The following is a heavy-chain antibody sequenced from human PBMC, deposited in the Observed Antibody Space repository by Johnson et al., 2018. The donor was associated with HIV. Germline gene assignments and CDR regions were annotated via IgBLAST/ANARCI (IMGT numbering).Heavy chain of an antibody. Sequence: QVQLVESGGGLVQPGGSLRLSCAPSGFTFSRYAMHWVRQAPGKGLEWVAVISYDGSKKYYADSVKGRFTISRDNSKNTLYLQMNSLRAEDTAMYYCARRIAAADDAFDIWGHGTMVTVSS. V-gene: IGHV3-30*04. J-gene: IGHJ3*02. CDR1: GFTFSRYA. CDR2: ISYDGSKK. CDR3: ARRIAAADDAFDI. D-gene: IGHD6-25*01.